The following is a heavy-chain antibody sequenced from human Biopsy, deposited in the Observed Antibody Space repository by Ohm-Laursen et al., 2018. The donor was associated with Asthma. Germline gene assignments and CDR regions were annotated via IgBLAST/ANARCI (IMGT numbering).Heavy chain of an antibody. Sequence: SDTLSLTCTVTGGSVTSATFHWSWIRQAPGKGLERIGFINYSGSANYRPSLRGRVSISVDRSKNQVSLKLTSVTAADTATYYSATDSGVLPLGDWGRGSLVTVSS. CDR3: ATDSGVLPLGD. CDR2: INYSGSA. CDR1: GGSVTSATFH. D-gene: IGHD4-17*01. V-gene: IGHV4-61*01. J-gene: IGHJ4*02.